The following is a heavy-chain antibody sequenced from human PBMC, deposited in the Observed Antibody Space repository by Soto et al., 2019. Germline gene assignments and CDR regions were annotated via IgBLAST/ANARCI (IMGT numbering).Heavy chain of an antibody. CDR2: IYWDDAK. Sequence: QITLKESGPTLVKPTQTLTVACSVSGLSVSTYGAGVAWIRQPPGKALEWLGIIYWDDAKRYSPLLQTRLTIPRDTPNNQVVLTRTRVDPVDTATYSCAHRSRAHNGYGLFDNWGQGPLVTVSS. J-gene: IGHJ4*02. CDR3: AHRSRAHNGYGLFDN. D-gene: IGHD5-12*01. CDR1: GLSVSTYGAG. V-gene: IGHV2-5*02.